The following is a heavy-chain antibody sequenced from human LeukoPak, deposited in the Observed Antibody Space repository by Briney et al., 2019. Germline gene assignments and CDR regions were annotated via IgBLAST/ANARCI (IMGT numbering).Heavy chain of an antibody. Sequence: GGSLRLSCAASGFTFSSYSMNWVRQAPGKGLEWVSYISSSSSTIYYADSVKGRFTISRDNSKNTLYLQMNSLRAEDTAVYYCARSNQLLKYYYYGMDVWGQGTTVTVS. CDR1: GFTFSSYS. D-gene: IGHD2-2*01. CDR3: ARSNQLLKYYYYGMDV. J-gene: IGHJ6*02. CDR2: ISSSSSTI. V-gene: IGHV3-48*01.